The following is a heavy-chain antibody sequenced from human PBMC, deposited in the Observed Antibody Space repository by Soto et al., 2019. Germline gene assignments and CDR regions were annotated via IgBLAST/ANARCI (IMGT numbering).Heavy chain of an antibody. CDR2: ISSSGDNT. CDR1: GFSFNRYC. J-gene: IGHJ4*01. CDR3: VKPPFYYCDRTTSYPF. Sequence: PGGSLRLSCSASGFSFNRYCMHWVRQSPGKGLQYVSAISSSGDNTYYADSVKGRFTISRDNSKNTLYLQMRSLRAEDTAVYYCVKPPFYYCDRTTSYPFWGPGTLVTVSS. V-gene: IGHV3-64D*06. D-gene: IGHD1-7*01.